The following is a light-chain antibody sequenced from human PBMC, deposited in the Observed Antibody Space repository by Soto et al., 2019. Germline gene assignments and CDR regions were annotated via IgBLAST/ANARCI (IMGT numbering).Light chain of an antibody. Sequence: DIQMTQSPSSLSASVGDRVTITCRASQTISTYLNWYQQNPGKAPKLLIYAASNLQNGVPSRFRGRGSGTDFTLTISSLQPEDFATYYCQKSSSIPYTFGQGTKLEIK. CDR1: QTISTY. CDR2: AAS. V-gene: IGKV1-39*01. CDR3: QKSSSIPYT. J-gene: IGKJ2*01.